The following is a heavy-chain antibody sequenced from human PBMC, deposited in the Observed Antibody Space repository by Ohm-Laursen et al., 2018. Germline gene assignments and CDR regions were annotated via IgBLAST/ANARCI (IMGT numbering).Heavy chain of an antibody. D-gene: IGHD6-13*01. CDR1: GYTFTGYY. CDR2: INPNSGGT. CDR3: ARNYSSSWYPPYYYYGMDV. V-gene: IGHV1-2*02. Sequence: SVKVSCKASGYTFTGYYMHWVRQAPGQGLEWMGWINPNSGGTNYAQKFQGRVTMTRDTSISTAYMELSRLRSDDTAVYYCARNYSSSWYPPYYYYGMDVWGQGTTVTVSS. J-gene: IGHJ6*02.